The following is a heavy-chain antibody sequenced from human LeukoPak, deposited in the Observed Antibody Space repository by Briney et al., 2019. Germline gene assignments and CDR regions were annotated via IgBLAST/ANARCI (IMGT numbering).Heavy chain of an antibody. CDR2: IKQDGSEK. J-gene: IGHJ4*02. CDR3: ARAVGNSGNDY. V-gene: IGHV3-7*04. D-gene: IGHD4-23*01. CDR1: GFTFSDYW. Sequence: GGSLRLSCAASGFTFSDYWMSWVRQAPGKGLEWVANIKQDGSEKYYVDSVRGRFTISRDNAKNSLYLQMSGLRAEDAAVYYCARAVGNSGNDYWGQGTLVTVSS.